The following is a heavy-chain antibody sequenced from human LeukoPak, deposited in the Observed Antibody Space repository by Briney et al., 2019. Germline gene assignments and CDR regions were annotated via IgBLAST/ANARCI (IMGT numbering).Heavy chain of an antibody. D-gene: IGHD2-15*01. CDR3: AEGSGDTCYSHFDF. Sequence: GASLRLSCVASGITFRSYVMSWVRQAPGKGLEWVSTICGSAGSSYYADSVRGRFTISRDNFKKTLYLQMNSLSAEDTALYFCAEGSGDTCYSHFDFWGRGILVTVSS. J-gene: IGHJ4*02. CDR2: ICGSAGSS. V-gene: IGHV3-23*01. CDR1: GITFRSYV.